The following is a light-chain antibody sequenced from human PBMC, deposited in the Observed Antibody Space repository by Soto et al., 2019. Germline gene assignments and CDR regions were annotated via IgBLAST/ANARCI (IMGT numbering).Light chain of an antibody. V-gene: IGLV2-14*03. CDR1: SSDIGLYNY. CDR3: NSYTTNTTIV. J-gene: IGLJ3*02. CDR2: DVS. Sequence: QSALTQPASLSGSPGQSITISCTGTSSDIGLYNYVSWYQQHPGKVPKLLIYDVSNRPSGISDRFSGSKSGSTASLTISALPTEDEADYYCNSYTTNTTIVFGGGTKVTVL.